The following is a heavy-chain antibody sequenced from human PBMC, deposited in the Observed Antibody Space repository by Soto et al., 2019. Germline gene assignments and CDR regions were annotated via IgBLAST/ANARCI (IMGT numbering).Heavy chain of an antibody. CDR1: GYFIDSGYY. D-gene: IGHD2-15*01. CDR2: LHLSGNI. V-gene: IGHV4-38-2*01. J-gene: IGHJ3*02. CDR3: ARVVVAGANDAFDI. Sequence: PSETLSLTCAVSGYFIDSGYYWGWIRQPPGKGLEWIGSLHLSGNIYYNPSLKSRVTMLIDTSKNQCSLQLRSLTAADTAVYYCARVVVAGANDAFDIWGQGTLVTVS.